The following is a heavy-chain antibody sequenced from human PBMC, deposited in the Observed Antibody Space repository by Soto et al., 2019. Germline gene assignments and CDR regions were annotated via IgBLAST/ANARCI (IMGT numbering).Heavy chain of an antibody. CDR2: MNPNSGNT. V-gene: IGHV1-8*01. CDR3: ARVGANFRAFDI. D-gene: IGHD1-26*01. J-gene: IGHJ3*02. Sequence: ASVKVSCKTSGYPFTSYDINWVRQATGQGLEWIGWMNPNSGNTGSAQKFQGRVTITRDTSISTAYMELSSLRSEDTAVYYRARVGANFRAFDIWGQGTMVTVSS. CDR1: GYPFTSYD.